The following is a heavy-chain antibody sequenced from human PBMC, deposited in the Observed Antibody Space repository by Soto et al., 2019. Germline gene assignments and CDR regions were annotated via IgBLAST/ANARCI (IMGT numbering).Heavy chain of an antibody. CDR2: IIPIFGTA. D-gene: IGHD6-6*01. CDR3: ARVALQSIAARPAWFDP. CDR1: GGTFSSYA. Sequence: SVKVSCKASGGTFSSYAISWVRQAPGQGLEWMGGIIPIFGTANYAQKFQGRVTITADESTSTAYMELSSLRSEDTAVYYCARVALQSIAARPAWFDPWGQGTLVTVSS. V-gene: IGHV1-69*13. J-gene: IGHJ5*02.